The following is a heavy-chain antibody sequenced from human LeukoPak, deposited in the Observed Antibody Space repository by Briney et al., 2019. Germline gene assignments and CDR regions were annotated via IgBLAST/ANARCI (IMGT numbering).Heavy chain of an antibody. CDR1: GFAFSSYE. V-gene: IGHV3-21*05. J-gene: IGHJ6*02. Sequence: GGSLRLSCAASGFAFSSYEMNWVRQAPGKGLEWVSYISSSSSYIYYADSVKGRFTISRDNAKNSLYLQMNSLRAEDTAVYYCARGGTTPRMDVWGQGTTVTVSS. CDR3: ARGGTTPRMDV. D-gene: IGHD1-1*01. CDR2: ISSSSSYI.